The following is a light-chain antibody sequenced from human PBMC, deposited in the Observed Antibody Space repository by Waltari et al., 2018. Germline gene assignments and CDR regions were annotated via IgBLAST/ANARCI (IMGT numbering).Light chain of an antibody. CDR3: QQLNSYPQALT. V-gene: IGKV1-13*02. J-gene: IGKJ4*01. Sequence: AIQLTQSPSSLSASVGDRVTISCRSSQAISSALAWYQQKARKAPKLLIYDASSLENGVPSRLGGSGSGTDFTLTISSLQPEDIATYYCQQLNSYPQALTFGGGTKVEIK. CDR2: DAS. CDR1: QAISSA.